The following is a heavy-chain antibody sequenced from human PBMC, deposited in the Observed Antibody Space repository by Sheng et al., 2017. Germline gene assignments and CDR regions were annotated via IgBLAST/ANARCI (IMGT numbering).Heavy chain of an antibody. CDR3: ARDMWIQLFGWFDP. Sequence: QLQLQESGPGLVKPSETLSLTCTVSGGSISSSSYYWGWIRQPPGKGLEWIGSIYYSGSTYYNPSLKSRVTISVDTSKNQFSLKLSSVTAADTAVYYCARDMWIQLFGWFDPWGQGTLVTVSS. CDR1: GGSISSSSYY. J-gene: IGHJ5*02. V-gene: IGHV4-39*07. CDR2: IYYSGST. D-gene: IGHD5-18*01.